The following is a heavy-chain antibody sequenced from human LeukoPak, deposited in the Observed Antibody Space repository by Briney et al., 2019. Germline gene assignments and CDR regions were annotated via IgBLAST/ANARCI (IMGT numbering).Heavy chain of an antibody. D-gene: IGHD3-10*01. V-gene: IGHV4-59*01. CDR3: AGRNSYGSWFDP. CDR2: LYYSGST. CDR1: GGSISSYY. J-gene: IGHJ5*02. Sequence: SETLSLTCTVSGGSISSYYWSWIRQPPGKGLELIGYLYYSGSTNYNPSLKSRVTISVDTSKNQFSLKLSSVTAADTAVYYCAGRNSYGSWFDPWGQGTLVTVSS.